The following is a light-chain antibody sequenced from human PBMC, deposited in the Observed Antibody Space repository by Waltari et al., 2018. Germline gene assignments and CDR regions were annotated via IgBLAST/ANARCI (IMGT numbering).Light chain of an antibody. J-gene: IGLJ2*01. V-gene: IGLV2-8*01. Sequence: QSALTQPPSASGSPGQSVTISCTGTSSDLGGYDFVSWYQHHPGKAPNLMIYEVSKRPSGVPDRFSGSKSGNPASLTVSGLQAEDEADYYCSSYVGSNNPVFGGGTKLTVL. CDR2: EVS. CDR1: SSDLGGYDF. CDR3: SSYVGSNNPV.